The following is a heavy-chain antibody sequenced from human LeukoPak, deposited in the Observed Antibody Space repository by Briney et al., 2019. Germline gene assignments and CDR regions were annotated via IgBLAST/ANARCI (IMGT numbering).Heavy chain of an antibody. CDR3: ARVIGYRNWFDP. D-gene: IGHD3-16*02. J-gene: IGHJ5*02. V-gene: IGHV3-48*01. CDR1: GFTFSSYS. CDR2: ISSSSSTI. Sequence: GGSLRLSCAASGFTFSSYSMNWVRQAPGKGLEWVSSISSSSSTIYYADSVKGRFTISRDNAKNSLYLQMNSLRAEDTAVYYCARVIGYRNWFDPWGQGTLVTVSS.